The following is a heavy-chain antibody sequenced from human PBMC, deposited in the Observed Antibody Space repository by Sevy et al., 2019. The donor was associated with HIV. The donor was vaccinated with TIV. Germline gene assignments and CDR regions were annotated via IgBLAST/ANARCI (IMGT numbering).Heavy chain of an antibody. D-gene: IGHD3-3*01. Sequence: SETLSLTCTVSGGSVSSGSYYWSWIRQPPGKGLEWIGYIYYSGSTNYNPSLKSRVTISVDTSKNQFSLKLSSVTAADTAVYYWARAAFWSGYFDPWGQGTLVTVSS. CDR3: ARAAFWSGYFDP. CDR2: IYYSGST. CDR1: GGSVSSGSYY. V-gene: IGHV4-61*01. J-gene: IGHJ5*02.